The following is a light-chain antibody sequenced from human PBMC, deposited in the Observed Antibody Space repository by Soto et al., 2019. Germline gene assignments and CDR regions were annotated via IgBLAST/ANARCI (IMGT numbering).Light chain of an antibody. Sequence: ENVFTQSPGTLTLSPGERATLSCSASESVGRSYLAWFQQKPGQVPRLVVSGASSRATGIPDRFRGSGSGTDFTLTISRLEPEDFAVYYCQQYATSPITFGQGTRLEIK. J-gene: IGKJ5*01. CDR2: GAS. V-gene: IGKV3-20*01. CDR3: QQYATSPIT. CDR1: ESVGRSY.